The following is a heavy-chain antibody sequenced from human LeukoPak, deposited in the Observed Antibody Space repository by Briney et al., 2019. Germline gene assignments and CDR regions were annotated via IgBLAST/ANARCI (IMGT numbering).Heavy chain of an antibody. J-gene: IGHJ1*01. CDR2: INHSGST. D-gene: IGHD6-13*01. CDR1: GGSFSGYY. V-gene: IGHV4-34*01. CDR3: ARCSSSWYRYFQH. Sequence: SETLSLTCAVYGGSFSGYYWSWIRQPPGKGLEWIGEINHSGSTNYNPSLKSRVTISVDTSKNQFSLKLSSVTAADTAVYYCARCSSSWYRYFQHWGQGTLVTVSS.